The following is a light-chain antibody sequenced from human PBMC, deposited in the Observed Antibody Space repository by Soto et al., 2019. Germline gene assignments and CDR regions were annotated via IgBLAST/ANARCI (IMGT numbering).Light chain of an antibody. V-gene: IGKV2D-29*01. Sequence: DIVMTQTPLSLSVTPVQPSSISCKSRQSLLHNDGKTYLYWYLQTPVQPPQLLISRGPSRFSGVTDTFRVSGSGTDFTPKISRVEAEDGGLDDCMQSIQRPRTFGKGTKVEI. CDR1: QSLLHNDGKTY. CDR2: RGP. CDR3: MQSIQRPRT. J-gene: IGKJ1*01.